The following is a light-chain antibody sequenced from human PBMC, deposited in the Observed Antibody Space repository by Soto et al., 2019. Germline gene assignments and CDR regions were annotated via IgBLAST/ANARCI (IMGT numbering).Light chain of an antibody. CDR1: QSVSSN. Sequence: EIVMKQSPATLSVSLGERAALSCRASQSVSSNLAWYQQKPGQAPRLLIYGASTRATGIPARFSGSGSGTEFTLTISSLQSEDFAIYYCQQYNNWPPWTFGQGGKVDIK. J-gene: IGKJ1*01. V-gene: IGKV3-15*01. CDR2: GAS. CDR3: QQYNNWPPWT.